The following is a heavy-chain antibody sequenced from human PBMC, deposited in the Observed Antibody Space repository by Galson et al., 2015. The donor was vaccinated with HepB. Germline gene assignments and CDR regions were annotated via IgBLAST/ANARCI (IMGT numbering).Heavy chain of an antibody. J-gene: IGHJ3*02. D-gene: IGHD3-10*02. V-gene: IGHV5-51*01. CDR2: IYPGDSDT. Sequence: KVSCKASGGTFSSYAISWVRKAPGQGLEWMGIIYPGDSDTRYSPSFQGQVTISADKSISTAYLQWSSLKASDTAMYYCARPSMIGEVGAFDIWGQRTMVTVSS. CDR1: GGTFSSYA. CDR3: ARPSMIGEVGAFDI.